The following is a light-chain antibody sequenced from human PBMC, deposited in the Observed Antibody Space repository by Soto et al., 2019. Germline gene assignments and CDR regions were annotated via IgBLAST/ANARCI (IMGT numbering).Light chain of an antibody. CDR2: AAS. V-gene: IGKV3-20*01. CDR3: QQSGSSLWT. CDR1: QSVGSSY. J-gene: IGKJ1*01. Sequence: EIVLTQSPATLSLSPGERATLSCRASQSVGSSYLAWYQQRPGQAPRLLIYAASSRATGIPDRISGSGSGTDFTLTISRLEPEDFAVYYCQQSGSSLWTFGQGTKVDI.